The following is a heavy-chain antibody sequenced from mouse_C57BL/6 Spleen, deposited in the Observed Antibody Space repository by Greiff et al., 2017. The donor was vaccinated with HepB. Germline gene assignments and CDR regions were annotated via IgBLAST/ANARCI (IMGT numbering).Heavy chain of an antibody. D-gene: IGHD3-2*02. CDR1: GFTFSDYG. CDR3: ARGQLRLPSYAMDY. V-gene: IGHV5-17*01. CDR2: ISSGSSTI. J-gene: IGHJ4*01. Sequence: EVKLVESGGGLVKPGGSLKLSCAASGFTFSDYGMHWVRQAPEKGLEWVAYISSGSSTIYYADTEKGRFTISRDNAKNTLFLQMTSLRSEDTAMYYCARGQLRLPSYAMDYWGQGTSVTVSS.